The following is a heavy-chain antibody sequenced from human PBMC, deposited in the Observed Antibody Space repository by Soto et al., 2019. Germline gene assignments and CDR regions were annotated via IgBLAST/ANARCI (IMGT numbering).Heavy chain of an antibody. J-gene: IGHJ3*02. D-gene: IGHD2-2*03. CDR1: GYTFTSYG. V-gene: IGHV1-8*02. Sequence: VKVSCKASGYTFTSYGISWVRQAPGQGLEWMGWVNPNSGNTDYAQKFQGRVTMTRNTSIRTAYMELSSLRSEDTAVYYCARASYLDPAFDIWGQGTMVTVSS. CDR2: VNPNSGNT. CDR3: ARASYLDPAFDI.